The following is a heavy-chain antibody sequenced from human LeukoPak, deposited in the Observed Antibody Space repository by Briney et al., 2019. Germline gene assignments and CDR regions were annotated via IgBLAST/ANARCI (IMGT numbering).Heavy chain of an antibody. CDR3: ARDGAGSLWFGELLSKYFDY. V-gene: IGHV1-46*01. Sequence: GASVKVSCTASGYTFTSYYMHWVRQAPGQGLEWMGIINPSGGSTSYAQKFQGRVTMTRDTSTSTVYMELSSLRSEDTAVYYCARDGAGSLWFGELLSKYFDYWGQGTLVTVSS. CDR1: GYTFTSYY. D-gene: IGHD3-10*01. J-gene: IGHJ4*02. CDR2: INPSGGST.